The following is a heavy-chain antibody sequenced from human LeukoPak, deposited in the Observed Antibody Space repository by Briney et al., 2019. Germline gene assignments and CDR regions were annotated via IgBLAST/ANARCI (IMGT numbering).Heavy chain of an antibody. Sequence: PGGSLRLSCAASGFTFSSYSMNWVRQAPGKGLEWVSAISGSGGSTYYADSVKGRFTISRDNSKNTLYLQMNSLRAEDTAVYYCAKVGGDYDLVAFDIWGQGTMVTVSS. J-gene: IGHJ3*02. CDR1: GFTFSSYS. D-gene: IGHD4-17*01. CDR3: AKVGGDYDLVAFDI. V-gene: IGHV3-23*01. CDR2: ISGSGGST.